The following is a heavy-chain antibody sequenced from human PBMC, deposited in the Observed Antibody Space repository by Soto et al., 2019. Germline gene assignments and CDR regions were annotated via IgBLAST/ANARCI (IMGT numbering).Heavy chain of an antibody. J-gene: IGHJ4*02. CDR1: GFIFTNFY. V-gene: IGHV3-11*01. D-gene: IGHD3-16*01. Sequence: PGGSLRLSCAASGFIFTNFYMTWIRQAPGKGLELVSYISPGGDIRNYVDSVKGRFTISRDNTNRLVYLHMNSLSAEDPAVYYCTRDPRITDFWGEGILVTVSS. CDR3: TRDPRITDF. CDR2: ISPGGDIR.